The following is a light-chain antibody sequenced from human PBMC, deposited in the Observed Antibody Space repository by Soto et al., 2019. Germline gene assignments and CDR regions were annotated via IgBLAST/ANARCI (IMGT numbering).Light chain of an antibody. CDR3: QRYDISPRT. Sequence: EIVLTQSPGPLYLSPEERATLSCRASQSLNTFYLAWYQQKPGQAPRLLIYGSYNRATGIPDRFSGSGSGTDFTLTISRLDPEDFAVYYCQRYDISPRTFGEGTKVEV. J-gene: IGKJ1*01. CDR2: GSY. V-gene: IGKV3-20*01. CDR1: QSLNTFY.